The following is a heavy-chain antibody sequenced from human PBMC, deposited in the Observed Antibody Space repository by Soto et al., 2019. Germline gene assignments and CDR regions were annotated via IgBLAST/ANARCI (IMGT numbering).Heavy chain of an antibody. V-gene: IGHV1-46*01. J-gene: IGHJ5*02. CDR2: INPSGGST. D-gene: IGHD6-13*01. CDR3: ARGFIAAAGNNWFDP. CDR1: GYTFTSYY. Sequence: ASVKVSCKASGYTFTSYYIHWVRQAPGQGLEWMGIINPSGGSTSYAQKFQGRVTMTRDTSTSTVYMELSSLRSEDTAVFYCARGFIAAAGNNWFDPWGQGTLVT.